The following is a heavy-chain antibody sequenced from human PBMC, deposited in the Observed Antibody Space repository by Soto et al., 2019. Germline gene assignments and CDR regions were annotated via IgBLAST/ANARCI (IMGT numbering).Heavy chain of an antibody. J-gene: IGHJ4*02. Sequence: SETLSLTCTVSGGSIRSYYWSWIRQPPGKGLEWIGYIYYSGSTNYNPSLKSRVTISVDTSKNQFSLKLSSVTAADTAVYYCARASYDSSGVFDYWGQGTLVTVSS. CDR1: GGSIRSYY. D-gene: IGHD3-22*01. V-gene: IGHV4-59*01. CDR3: ARASYDSSGVFDY. CDR2: IYYSGST.